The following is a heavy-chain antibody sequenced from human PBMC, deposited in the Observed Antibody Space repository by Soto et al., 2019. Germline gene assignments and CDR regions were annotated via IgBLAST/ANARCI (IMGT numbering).Heavy chain of an antibody. V-gene: IGHV4-59*01. CDR1: GGSISAYY. Sequence: QVQLQESGPGLVKPSETLSLTCTISGGSISAYYWSWIRQPPGKGLEWIGYVYYSGSTKYNPSLESRVTISADTSKNQFSLRVTSVTAADTAVYYCAKYRRTDAEGYTFDFWGQGILVTVSS. CDR2: VYYSGST. J-gene: IGHJ4*02. CDR3: AKYRRTDAEGYTFDF. D-gene: IGHD5-18*01.